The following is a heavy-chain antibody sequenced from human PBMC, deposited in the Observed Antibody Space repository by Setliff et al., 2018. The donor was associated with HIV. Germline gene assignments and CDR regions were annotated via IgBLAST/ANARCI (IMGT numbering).Heavy chain of an antibody. V-gene: IGHV3-15*01. CDR2: IKTKTQRGTT. D-gene: IGHD3-22*01. Sequence: GGSLRLSCAASGFTFSNAWMSWVRQAPGKGLEWVGRIKTKTQRGTTDYAAPAEGRFIISRDDSKNTLYLQMNSLRSEDTAVYYCVTGVGTSSVDYWGQGTMVTAPQ. CDR3: VTGVGTSSVDY. J-gene: IGHJ4*02. CDR1: GFTFSNAW.